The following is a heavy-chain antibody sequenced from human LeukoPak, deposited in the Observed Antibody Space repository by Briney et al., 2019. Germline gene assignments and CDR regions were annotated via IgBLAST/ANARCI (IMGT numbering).Heavy chain of an antibody. CDR2: IYYTGTT. CDR3: ARNSYDYVWGSYRPFDY. CDR1: GGSISRYY. Sequence: SETLSLTCTGSGGSISRYYWSWIRQPPGKGLEWIGYIYYTGTTNYNPSLQSRVTISVDTSRNQFSLKLSSVTVADTAVYYCARNSYDYVWGSYRPFDYWGQGTLVTVSS. D-gene: IGHD3-16*02. J-gene: IGHJ4*02. V-gene: IGHV4-59*08.